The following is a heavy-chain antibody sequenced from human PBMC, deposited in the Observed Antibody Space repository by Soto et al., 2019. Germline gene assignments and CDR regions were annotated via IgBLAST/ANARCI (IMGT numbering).Heavy chain of an antibody. CDR3: ARVTGEWLRLPLGY. V-gene: IGHV1-2*02. D-gene: IGHD5-12*01. CDR1: GYTFTGYY. CDR2: INPNSGGT. J-gene: IGHJ4*02. Sequence: ASVKVSCKASGYTFTGYYMHWVRQAPGQGLAWMGWINPNSGGTNYAQRFQGRVTMTRDTSISTAYMELSRLRSDDTAVYYCARVTGEWLRLPLGYWGQGTLVTVSS.